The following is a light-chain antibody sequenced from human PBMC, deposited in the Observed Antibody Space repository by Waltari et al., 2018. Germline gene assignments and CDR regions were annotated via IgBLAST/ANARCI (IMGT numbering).Light chain of an antibody. V-gene: IGKV4-1*01. CDR2: WAS. Sequence: DIVLTQSPDSLAVSLGERATINCKSSQSVLYNSDNRNFLAWYQQKPGHPPTLLIYWASTRESGVPDRFSGSGSATDFTLTISSLQAEDVAVYYCHQYYSTPQTFGQGTKLEI. CDR3: HQYYSTPQT. CDR1: QSVLYNSDNRNF. J-gene: IGKJ2*01.